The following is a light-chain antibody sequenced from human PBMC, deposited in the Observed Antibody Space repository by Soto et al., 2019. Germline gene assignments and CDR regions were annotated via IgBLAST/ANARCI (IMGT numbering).Light chain of an antibody. CDR3: ATWDDSLNVVV. Sequence: LTQPPSASGTPGQRVTISCSGSSSNIGSNTVNWYQQLPGTAPKLLIYSNHQRPSGVPDRFSGSKSGTSASLAISGLQSEDEAVYYCATWDDSLNVVVFGGGTKLTVL. CDR1: SSNIGSNT. CDR2: SNH. V-gene: IGLV1-44*01. J-gene: IGLJ2*01.